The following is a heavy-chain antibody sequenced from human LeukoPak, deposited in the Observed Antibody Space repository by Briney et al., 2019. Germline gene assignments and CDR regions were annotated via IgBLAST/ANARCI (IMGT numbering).Heavy chain of an antibody. J-gene: IGHJ3*02. D-gene: IGHD3-22*01. CDR3: AYSSGYYHAAFDI. CDR1: GFTVSNSY. Sequence: GGSLRLSCAASGFTVSNSYMSWVRQAPGKGLEWVSVIYSGDSTYYADSVKGRFTISRDNSKNTLYLQMNSLRAEDTAVYYCAYSSGYYHAAFDIWGQGTMVTVSS. CDR2: IYSGDST. V-gene: IGHV3-53*01.